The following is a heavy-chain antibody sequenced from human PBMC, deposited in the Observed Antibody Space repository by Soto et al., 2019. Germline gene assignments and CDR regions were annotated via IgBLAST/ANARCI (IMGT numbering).Heavy chain of an antibody. D-gene: IGHD6-13*01. CDR3: ARPSIAAAGRNNWFDH. V-gene: IGHV5-10-1*01. Sequence: GESLKISCKGSGYSFTSYWISWVRQMPGKGLEWMGRIDPSDSYTNYSPSFYGHVTISVDKSISTAYLQWSSLKASDTAMYYCARPSIAAAGRNNWFDHRGQGNLVTVSS. CDR1: GYSFTSYW. CDR2: IDPSDSYT. J-gene: IGHJ5*02.